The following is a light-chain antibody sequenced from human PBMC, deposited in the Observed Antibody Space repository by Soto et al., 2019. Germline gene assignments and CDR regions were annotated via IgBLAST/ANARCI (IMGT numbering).Light chain of an antibody. Sequence: DIQRTQSPSSLSASLGGIVSITCRASQNIINYLNWYQQKPGKAPQLLIYDASILQAGVPSRFSGGGSGTDFTFTISSLHTEDVATYYCQQFDTLITFGQGTRLEIK. J-gene: IGKJ5*01. CDR1: QNIINY. CDR3: QQFDTLIT. CDR2: DAS. V-gene: IGKV1-33*01.